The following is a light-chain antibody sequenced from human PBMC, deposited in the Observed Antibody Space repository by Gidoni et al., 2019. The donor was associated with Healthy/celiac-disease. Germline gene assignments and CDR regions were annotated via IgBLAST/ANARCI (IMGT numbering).Light chain of an antibody. J-gene: IGLJ3*02. CDR2: SNN. V-gene: IGLV1-44*01. CDR3: AAWDDSLNGGM. CDR1: SSNIGSNT. Sequence: QSVLTQPPSASGTPGQRVTISCSGSSSNIGSNTVNWYQQLPGTAPKLLIYSNNQRPSGVPDRFSGSKSGTSASLAISGLQSEDEADYYSAAWDDSLNGGMFGGGTKLTVL.